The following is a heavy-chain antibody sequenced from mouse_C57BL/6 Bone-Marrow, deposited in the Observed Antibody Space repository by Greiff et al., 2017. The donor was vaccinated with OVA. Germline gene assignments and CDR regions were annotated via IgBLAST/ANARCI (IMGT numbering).Heavy chain of an antibody. D-gene: IGHD2-4*01. Sequence: VQLQQSGPDLVKPGASLKLSCKASGYAFSSSCMKWVNQRPGKGLEWFGRIYPGGGDTYYNGTFKGPATLTGEKSSSTAYMQFSSLTSEDSAVCFGAGDDYDEGPYFDYWGQGTTLTVSS. CDR1: GYAFSSSC. CDR2: IYPGGGDT. CDR3: AGDDYDEGPYFDY. J-gene: IGHJ2*01. V-gene: IGHV1-82*01.